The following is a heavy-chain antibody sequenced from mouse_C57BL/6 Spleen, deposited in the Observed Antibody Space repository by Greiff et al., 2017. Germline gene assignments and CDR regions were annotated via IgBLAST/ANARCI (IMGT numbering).Heavy chain of an antibody. CDR2: INPNYGTT. J-gene: IGHJ4*01. Sequence: EVQLQQSGPELVKPGASVKISCKASGYSFTDYNMNWVKQSNGKSLEWIGVINPNYGTTSYNQMFKGKATLTVDQSSSTAYMQLNSLTSEDSAVYYCARTLSLITTVVATDAMDYWGQGTSVTVSS. V-gene: IGHV1-39*01. CDR3: ARTLSLITTVVATDAMDY. CDR1: GYSFTDYN. D-gene: IGHD1-1*01.